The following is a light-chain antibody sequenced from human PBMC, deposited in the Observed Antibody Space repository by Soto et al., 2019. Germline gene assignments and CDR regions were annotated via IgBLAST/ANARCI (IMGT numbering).Light chain of an antibody. CDR3: SSWDSSLSAYV. J-gene: IGLJ1*01. CDR2: EVS. Sequence: QSALTQPASVSGSPGQSITISCTGTSSDVGGYNYVSWYQQHPGKAPKLMIYEVSNRPSGVSNRFSGSKSGNTASLTISGLPAEDEAYYFCSSWDSSLSAYVFGTGTKVTVL. V-gene: IGLV2-14*01. CDR1: SSDVGGYNY.